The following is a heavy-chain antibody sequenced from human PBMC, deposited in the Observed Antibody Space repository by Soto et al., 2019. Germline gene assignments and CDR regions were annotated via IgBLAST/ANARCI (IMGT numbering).Heavy chain of an antibody. Sequence: QVQLVQSGAEVKKPGASVKVSCKASGYIFTNYGISWVRQAPGQGLEWMGWISANSGNTNYAQNIQGRVTVTTDTSTGTVYMELRRLRSDDTAVYYCARIPDQYSSRYYQYGMDVWGLGTTVTISS. D-gene: IGHD6-13*01. J-gene: IGHJ6*02. CDR3: ARIPDQYSSRYYQYGMDV. CDR2: ISANSGNT. V-gene: IGHV1-18*01. CDR1: GYIFTNYG.